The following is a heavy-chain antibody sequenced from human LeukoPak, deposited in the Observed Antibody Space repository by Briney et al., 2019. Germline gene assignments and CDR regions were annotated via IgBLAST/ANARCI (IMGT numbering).Heavy chain of an antibody. J-gene: IGHJ4*02. D-gene: IGHD6-13*01. V-gene: IGHV3-23*01. CDR2: ISGSGGST. CDR3: AKDLWQQLVNYNFDY. CDR1: GFTFSSYA. Sequence: PGGSLRLSCAASGFTFSSYAMSWVRQAPGKGLEWVSAISGSGGSTYYADSVKGRFTISRDNSKNTLYLQMNSLRAEDTAVYYCAKDLWQQLVNYNFDYWGQGTLVTVSS.